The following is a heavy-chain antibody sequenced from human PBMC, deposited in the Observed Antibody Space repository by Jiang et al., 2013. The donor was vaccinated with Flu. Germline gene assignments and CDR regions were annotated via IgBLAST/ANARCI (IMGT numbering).Heavy chain of an antibody. D-gene: IGHD2-15*01. CDR3: ARDRFGGGGGTWDI. V-gene: IGHV4-59*01. J-gene: IGHJ3*02. CDR2: IYYSGST. Sequence: EWIGYIYYSGSTNYNPSLKSRVTISVDTSKNQFSLKLSSVTAADTAVYYCARDRFGGGGGTWDIWGQGTMVTVSS.